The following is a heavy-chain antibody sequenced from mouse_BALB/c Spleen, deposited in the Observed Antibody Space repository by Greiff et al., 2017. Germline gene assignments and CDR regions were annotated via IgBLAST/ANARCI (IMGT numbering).Heavy chain of an antibody. V-gene: IGHV1-12*01. D-gene: IGHD2-10*02. CDR2: IYPGNGDT. CDR1: GYTFTSYN. Sequence: VQLQQPGAELVKPGASVKMSCKASGYTFTSYNMHWVKQTPGQGLEWIGAIYPGNGDTSYNQKFKGKATLTADKSSSTAYMQLSSLTSEDSAVYYCAYGNYHYWGQGTTLTVSS. CDR3: AYGNYHY. J-gene: IGHJ2*01.